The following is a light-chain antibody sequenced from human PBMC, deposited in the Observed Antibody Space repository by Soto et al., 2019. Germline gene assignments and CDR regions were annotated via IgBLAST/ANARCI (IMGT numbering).Light chain of an antibody. J-gene: IGKJ4*01. V-gene: IGKV1-33*01. CDR1: QDINNY. CDR3: QQFDTLPRT. Sequence: DIQMTQSPSSLSASVGDTVTITCQASQDINNYLNLYQQKPGKAPKLLMYDASTLETGVPSRFSGSGYGTDFTFTITSLQPEDIATYFCQQFDTLPRTFGGGTKVDIK. CDR2: DAS.